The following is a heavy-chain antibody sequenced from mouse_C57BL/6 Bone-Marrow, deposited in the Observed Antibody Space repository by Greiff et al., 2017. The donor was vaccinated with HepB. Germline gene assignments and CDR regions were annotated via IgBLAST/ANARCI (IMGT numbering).Heavy chain of an antibody. CDR2: INPSNGGT. CDR1: GYTFTSYW. CDR3: ARPLYYYSNYPYAMDY. J-gene: IGHJ4*01. Sequence: VQLQQPGTELVKPGASVKLSCKASGYTFTSYWMHWVKQRPGQGLEWIGNINPSNGGTNYNEKFKSKATLTVDKSSSTAYMQLSSRTSEDSAVYYCARPLYYYSNYPYAMDYWGQGTSVTVSS. D-gene: IGHD2-5*01. V-gene: IGHV1-53*01.